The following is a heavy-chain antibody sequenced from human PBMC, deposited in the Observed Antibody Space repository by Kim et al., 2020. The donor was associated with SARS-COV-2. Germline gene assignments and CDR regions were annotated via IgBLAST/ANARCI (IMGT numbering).Heavy chain of an antibody. Sequence: GGSLRLSCAASGFNFSSHWMHLVRQVPGKGLVGVARINPAGTSTTYADSVKGRFTISRDSAKNTLSLHMNSLRVGDTAVYYCVKDSSSSSWGQGTLVTVSS. CDR2: INPAGTST. CDR3: VKDSSSSS. J-gene: IGHJ4*02. CDR1: GFNFSSHW. V-gene: IGHV3-74*01. D-gene: IGHD6-13*01.